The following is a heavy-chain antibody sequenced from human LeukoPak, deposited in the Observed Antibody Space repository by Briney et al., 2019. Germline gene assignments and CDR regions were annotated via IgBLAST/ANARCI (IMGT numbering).Heavy chain of an antibody. D-gene: IGHD7-27*01. J-gene: IGHJ4*02. CDR2: IYHSGST. CDR3: ARVTQNWGWLFYFDY. V-gene: IGHV4-4*02. CDR1: GGSISSSNW. Sequence: PSETLSLTCAVSGGSISSSNWWSWVRQPPGKGLEWIGEIYHSGSTNYNPSPKSRVTISVDTSKNQFSLKLSSVTAADTAVYYCARVTQNWGWLFYFDYWGQGTLVTVSS.